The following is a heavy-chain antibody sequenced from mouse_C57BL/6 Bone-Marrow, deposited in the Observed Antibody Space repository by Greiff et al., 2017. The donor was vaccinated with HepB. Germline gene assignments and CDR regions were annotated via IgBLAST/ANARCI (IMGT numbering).Heavy chain of an antibody. CDR1: GYTFTSYW. D-gene: IGHD2-1*01. V-gene: IGHV1-69*01. J-gene: IGHJ2*01. CDR2: IDPSDSYT. CDR3: ARYGNYPHFDY. Sequence: QVQLQQPGAELVMPGASVKLSCKASGYTFTSYWMHWVKQRPGQGLGWIGEIDPSDSYTNYNQKFKGKSTLTVDKSSSTAYMQLSSLTSEDSAVYYCARYGNYPHFDYWGQGTTLTVSS.